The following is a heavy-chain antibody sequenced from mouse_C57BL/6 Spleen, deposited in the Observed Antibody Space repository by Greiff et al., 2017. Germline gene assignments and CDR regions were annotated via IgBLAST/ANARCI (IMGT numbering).Heavy chain of an antibody. CDR3: AREGDYYEGAMDY. CDR2: IYPRDGGT. D-gene: IGHD1-1*01. V-gene: IGHV1-78*01. Sequence: VQLQQSDAELVKPGASVKISCKVSGYTFTDHTIHWMKQRPEQGLEWIGYIYPRDGGTKYNEKFKGKATLTADKSSSTAYMQLNSLTSEDSAVYFCAREGDYYEGAMDYWGQGTSVTVSS. CDR1: GYTFTDHT. J-gene: IGHJ4*01.